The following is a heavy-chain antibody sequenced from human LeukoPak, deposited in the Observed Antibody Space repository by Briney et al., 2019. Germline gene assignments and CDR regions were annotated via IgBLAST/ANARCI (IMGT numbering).Heavy chain of an antibody. D-gene: IGHD2-15*01. V-gene: IGHV4-34*01. Sequence: SETLSLTCAVYGGSFSGYYWSWIRQPPGKGLEWIGEINHSGSTNYNPSLKSRVTISVDTSKNQFSLKLSSVTAADTAVYYCRGGTAHDAFDIWGQGTMVTVSS. CDR1: GGSFSGYY. CDR2: INHSGST. J-gene: IGHJ3*02. CDR3: RGGTAHDAFDI.